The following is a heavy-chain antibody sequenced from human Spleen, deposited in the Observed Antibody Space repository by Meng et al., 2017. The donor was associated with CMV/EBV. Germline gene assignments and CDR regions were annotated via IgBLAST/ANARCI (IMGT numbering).Heavy chain of an antibody. D-gene: IGHD5-18*01. J-gene: IGHJ4*02. Sequence: GGSLRLSCVASGFRFDDYGMTWVRQAPGKGLEWVSSFSSSSTYISYGDSVRGRFTVSRDNAKNSLYLQIDSLRAEDTAVYYCARDRGYSYGYAFDYWGQGTLVTVSS. CDR2: FSSSSTYI. V-gene: IGHV3-21*01. CDR1: GFRFDDYG. CDR3: ARDRGYSYGYAFDY.